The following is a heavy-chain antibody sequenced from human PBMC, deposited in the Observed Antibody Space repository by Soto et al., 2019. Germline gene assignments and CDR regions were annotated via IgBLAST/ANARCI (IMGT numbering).Heavy chain of an antibody. CDR1: GYTFTSYD. CDR3: ARDPPIVMMDWYPSAFDI. V-gene: IGHV1-8*01. D-gene: IGHD3-9*01. J-gene: IGHJ3*02. Sequence: ASVKVSCKASGYTFTSYDINWVRQATGQGLEWMGWMNPNSGNTGYAQKFQGRVTMTRNTSISTAYMELSSLRSDDTAVYYCARDPPIVMMDWYPSAFDIWGQGTMVTVSS. CDR2: MNPNSGNT.